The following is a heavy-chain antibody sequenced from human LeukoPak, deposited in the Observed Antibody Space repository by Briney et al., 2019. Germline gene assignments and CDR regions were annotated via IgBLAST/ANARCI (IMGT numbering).Heavy chain of an antibody. Sequence: SETLSLTCTVSGGSITNYYWSWIRQPPGKGLEWIGFSYYNGNTNYNPSLKSRVTISVDMSKNQFSLSLRSVTAADTAFYYCARGHDYYYSGRQSWFDPWGQGTLVTVSS. CDR1: GGSITNYY. CDR3: ARGHDYYYSGRQSWFDP. CDR2: SYYNGNT. J-gene: IGHJ5*02. D-gene: IGHD3-10*01. V-gene: IGHV4-59*01.